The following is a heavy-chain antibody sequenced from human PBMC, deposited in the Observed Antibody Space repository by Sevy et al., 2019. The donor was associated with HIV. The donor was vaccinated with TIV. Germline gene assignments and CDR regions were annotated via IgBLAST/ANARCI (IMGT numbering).Heavy chain of an antibody. D-gene: IGHD2-8*01. V-gene: IGHV3-23*01. CDR1: GFTFSKYS. CDR3: AREGCTKPHDY. CDR2: LSFGCGEI. J-gene: IGHJ4*02. Sequence: GGSLRLSCAASGFTFSKYSMTWVRQPPGKGLEWVSTLSFGCGEINYADSVKGRFTISRDNSKSSVDLQMNNLRPEDTAMYYCAREGCTKPHDYWGQGTLVTVSS.